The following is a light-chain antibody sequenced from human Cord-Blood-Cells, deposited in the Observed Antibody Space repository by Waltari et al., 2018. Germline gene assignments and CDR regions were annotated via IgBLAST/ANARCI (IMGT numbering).Light chain of an antibody. CDR1: SSDVGGYNY. Sequence: QSALTQPRSVSGSPRQSATTPCTGPSSDVGGYNYVSWYQQHPGKAPKLMIYDVSKRPSGVPDRFSGSKSGNTASLTISGLQAEDEADYYCCSYAGSYTWVFGGGTKRTVL. CDR3: CSYAGSYTWV. J-gene: IGLJ3*02. CDR2: DVS. V-gene: IGLV2-11*01.